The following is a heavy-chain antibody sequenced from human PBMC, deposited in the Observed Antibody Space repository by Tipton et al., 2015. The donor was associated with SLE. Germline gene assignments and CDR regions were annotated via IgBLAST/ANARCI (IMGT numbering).Heavy chain of an antibody. V-gene: IGHV3-48*03. Sequence: SLRLSCAASGFTFSAYEMNWVRQAPGKGLEWVSYISSSGSTVYYADSVKGRFTISRDNAKNSLYLQMSSLRAEDTAVYYCAREDFGEAFDIWGQGTTVTVSS. CDR1: GFTFSAYE. J-gene: IGHJ3*02. CDR2: ISSSGSTV. CDR3: AREDFGEAFDI. D-gene: IGHD2/OR15-2a*01.